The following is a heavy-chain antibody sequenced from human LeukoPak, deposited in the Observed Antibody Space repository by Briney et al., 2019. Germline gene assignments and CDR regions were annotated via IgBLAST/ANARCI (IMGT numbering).Heavy chain of an antibody. CDR1: GYTFTSYD. Sequence: ASVKVSCKASGYTFTSYDINWVRQAPGQGLEWMGRINPNSGGTNYAQKFQGRVTMTRDTSISTAYMELSRLRSDDTAVYYCARGGPYYYDSSGYYIGYWGQGTLVTVSS. CDR3: ARGGPYYYDSSGYYIGY. D-gene: IGHD3-22*01. V-gene: IGHV1-2*06. CDR2: INPNSGGT. J-gene: IGHJ4*02.